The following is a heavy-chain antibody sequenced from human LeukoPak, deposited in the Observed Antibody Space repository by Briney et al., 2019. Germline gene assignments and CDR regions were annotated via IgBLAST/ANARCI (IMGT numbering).Heavy chain of an antibody. V-gene: IGHV3-30*02. Sequence: GGSLRLSCAASGFTFSSYGMHWVRQAPGKGLEWVAFIRNDGSNKYYADSVKGRFTISRDNPKNTLYLQMNSLRAEDTAVYYCAKDLTGSSWTFDYWGQATLVTVSS. J-gene: IGHJ4*02. D-gene: IGHD6-13*01. CDR3: AKDLTGSSWTFDY. CDR2: IRNDGSNK. CDR1: GFTFSSYG.